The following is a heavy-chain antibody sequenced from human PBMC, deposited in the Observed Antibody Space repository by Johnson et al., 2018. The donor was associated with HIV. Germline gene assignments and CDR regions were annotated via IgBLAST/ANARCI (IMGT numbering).Heavy chain of an antibody. CDR3: ARGGLEYSSALGLGYAFDV. Sequence: QMLLVESGGGVVQPGRSLRLSCAASGFTFTTSAMHWVRQAPGKGLEWVAVISYDGSNKYYADSVKGRFTISRDNSKNTLYLQMNGLRAEDTAVYYCARGGLEYSSALGLGYAFDVWGQGTVVTVS. V-gene: IGHV3-30*04. CDR1: GFTFTTSA. CDR2: ISYDGSNK. D-gene: IGHD6-25*01. J-gene: IGHJ3*01.